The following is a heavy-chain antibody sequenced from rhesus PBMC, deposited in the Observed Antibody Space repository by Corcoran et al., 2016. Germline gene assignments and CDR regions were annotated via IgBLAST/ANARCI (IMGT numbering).Heavy chain of an antibody. CDR3: AREGIAATEALWVY. CDR2: INPYKGNP. V-gene: IGHV1S2*01. Sequence: QVQLVQSGAEVKKPGSSVKGSCKASGYTFTDYYMHWVRQAPRQGHEWMGWINPYKGNPKYAQKFQGRGTMTRDTSTSTAYMELSSLRSEDTAVYYCAREGIAATEALWVYWGQGVLVTVSS. J-gene: IGHJ4*01. CDR1: GYTFTDYY. D-gene: IGHD6-31*01.